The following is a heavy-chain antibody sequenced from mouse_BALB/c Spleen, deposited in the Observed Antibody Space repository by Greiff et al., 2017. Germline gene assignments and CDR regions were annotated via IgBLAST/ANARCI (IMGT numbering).Heavy chain of an antibody. D-gene: IGHD5-5*01. CDR2: IDPENGDT. CDR3: NAYQEGFAY. J-gene: IGHJ3*01. Sequence: VQLQQSGAELVRSGASVKLSCTASGFNIKDYYMHWVKQRPEQGLEWIGWIDPENGDTEYAPKFQGKATMTADTSSNTAYLQLSSLTSEDTAVYYCNAYQEGFAYWGQGTLVTVSA. CDR1: GFNIKDYY. V-gene: IGHV14-4*02.